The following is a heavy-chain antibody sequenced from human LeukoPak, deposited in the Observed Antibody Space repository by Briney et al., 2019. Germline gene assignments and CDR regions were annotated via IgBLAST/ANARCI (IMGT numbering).Heavy chain of an antibody. CDR2: VFPDDSNT. CDR1: GYSFTSCW. V-gene: IGHV5-51*01. CDR3: ARHLYCGGDCYSDAFDI. D-gene: IGHD2-21*02. J-gene: IGHJ3*02. Sequence: ESLKISCKGFGYSFTSCWIGWVRQMPGKGLEWMGIVFPDDSNTRYSPSFQGRVTFSADKSTNTAYLQWSSLKASDTAMYYCARHLYCGGDCYSDAFDIWGQGTMVTVSS.